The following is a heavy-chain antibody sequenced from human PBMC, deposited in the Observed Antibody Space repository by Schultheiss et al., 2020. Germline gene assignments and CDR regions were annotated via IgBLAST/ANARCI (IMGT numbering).Heavy chain of an antibody. CDR3: ARDDIVVVVAATDYYYGMDV. V-gene: IGHV1-46*01. CDR1: GYTFTSYY. CDR2: INPSGGST. Sequence: ASVKVSGKASGYTFTSYYMHWVRQAPGQGLEWMGIINPSGGSTSYAQKFQGRVTMTRDTSTSTVYMELSSLRSEDTAVYYCARDDIVVVVAATDYYYGMDVWGQGTTVTVSS. D-gene: IGHD2-15*01. J-gene: IGHJ6*02.